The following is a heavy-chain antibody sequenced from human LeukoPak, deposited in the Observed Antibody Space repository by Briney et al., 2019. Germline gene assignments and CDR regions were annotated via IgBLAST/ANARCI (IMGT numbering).Heavy chain of an antibody. CDR1: GFTFSSYS. D-gene: IGHD2-15*01. CDR3: AREVVLKDAFDI. J-gene: IGHJ3*02. CDR2: ISSSSSYI. Sequence: PGGSLRLSCAASGFTFSSYSMNWVRQAPGKGLEWVSSISSSSSYIYYADSVKGRFTISRDNAKNTLYLQMNSLRAEDTAVYYCAREVVLKDAFDIWGQGTMVTVPS. V-gene: IGHV3-21*01.